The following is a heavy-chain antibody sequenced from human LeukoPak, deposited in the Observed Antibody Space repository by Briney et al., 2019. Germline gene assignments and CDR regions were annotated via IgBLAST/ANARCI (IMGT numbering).Heavy chain of an antibody. CDR1: GFTFSSYA. J-gene: IGHJ6*04. Sequence: PGGSLRLSCAASGFTFSSYAMSWVRQAPGKGLEWVSAISGSGGSTYYADSVKGRFTISRDNSKNTLYLQMNSLRAEDTAVYYCAKDLRRYCSGGSCGDVWGKGTTVTVSS. D-gene: IGHD2-15*01. CDR3: AKDLRRYCSGGSCGDV. V-gene: IGHV3-23*01. CDR2: ISGSGGST.